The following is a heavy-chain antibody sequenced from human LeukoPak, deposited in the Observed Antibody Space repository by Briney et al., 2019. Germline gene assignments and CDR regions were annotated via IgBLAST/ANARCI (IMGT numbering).Heavy chain of an antibody. J-gene: IGHJ4*02. D-gene: IGHD3-3*01. CDR1: GFTFSDYY. Sequence: GGSLRLSCAASGFTFSDYYMSWIRQAPGKGLEWVGRINYKTNGGTADYAAPVKDRFTISRDDSKDTIYLQMNSLKTEDTGIYYCATDHRTIYGVVFPDYWGQGTLVTVSS. CDR2: INYKTNGGTA. V-gene: IGHV3-15*01. CDR3: ATDHRTIYGVVFPDY.